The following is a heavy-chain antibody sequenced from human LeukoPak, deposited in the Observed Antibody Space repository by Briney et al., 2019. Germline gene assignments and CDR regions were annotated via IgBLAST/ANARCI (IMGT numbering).Heavy chain of an antibody. CDR1: GFTFSSYW. J-gene: IGHJ4*02. D-gene: IGHD1-26*01. V-gene: IGHV3-74*01. CDR3: ARGCVSSGSYYTVDY. Sequence: GGYLRLYCAASGFTFSSYWMHWVRQAPGRGLVWVSRINTDGTSTTYADSVKGRFTISRDNAKNTLCLQMNSLRAEDTAVYYCARGCVSSGSYYTVDYWGQGTLVTVSS. CDR2: INTDGTST.